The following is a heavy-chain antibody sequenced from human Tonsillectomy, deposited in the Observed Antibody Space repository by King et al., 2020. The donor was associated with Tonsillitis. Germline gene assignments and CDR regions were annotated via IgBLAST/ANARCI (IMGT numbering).Heavy chain of an antibody. CDR3: ARGPDTATLYYCGY. CDR1: GFTVSSNY. V-gene: IGHV3-53*01. CDR2: LFSGRST. Sequence: VQLVESGGGLIQPGGSLRLSCAASGFTVSSNYMNWVRQAPGKGLEWVSVLFSGRSTYYADSVKGRFTISRDNSKNMLFLQMNSLRAEDTAVYYCARGPDTATLYYCGYWGQGTLVTVSS. D-gene: IGHD5-18*01. J-gene: IGHJ4*02.